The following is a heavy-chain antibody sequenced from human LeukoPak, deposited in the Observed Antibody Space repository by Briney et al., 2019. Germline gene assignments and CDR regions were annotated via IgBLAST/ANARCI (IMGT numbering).Heavy chain of an antibody. J-gene: IGHJ4*02. CDR2: IHYSGST. V-gene: IGHV4-59*08. Sequence: RTSETLSLTCTVSGGSISGYYWSWLRQPPGKGLEWIGCIHYSGSTNYNPSLKSRVTISLDTSKKQFFLRLSSVTAADTAIYYCAMYDSFFDYCGQGTLVTVSS. D-gene: IGHD1-1*01. CDR1: GGSISGYY. CDR3: AMYDSFFDY.